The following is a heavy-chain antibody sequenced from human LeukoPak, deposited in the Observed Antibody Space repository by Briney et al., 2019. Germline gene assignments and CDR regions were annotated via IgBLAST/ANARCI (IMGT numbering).Heavy chain of an antibody. CDR1: GGSISSYY. Sequence: KASETLSHTCTVSGGSISSYYWSWIRQPPGKGLEWIGYIYYSGRTNYNPSLKSRVTISVDTSKNQFSLKLSSVTAADTAVYYCARVDSSGWSGAFDYWGQGTLVTVSS. V-gene: IGHV4-59*01. CDR3: ARVDSSGWSGAFDY. D-gene: IGHD6-19*01. J-gene: IGHJ4*02. CDR2: IYYSGRT.